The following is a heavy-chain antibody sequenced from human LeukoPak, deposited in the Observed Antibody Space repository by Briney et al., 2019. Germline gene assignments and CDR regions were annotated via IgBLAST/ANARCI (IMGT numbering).Heavy chain of an antibody. V-gene: IGHV3-23*01. CDR1: GFTFSSYA. CDR3: AKVSGRVYCSRTSCYYGGAFDI. Sequence: GGSLRLSCAASGFTFSSYAMSWVRQAPGKGLEWVSTISGSGGSTYYADSVKGRFTISRDNSTNTLYLQMNSLRAEDTAVYYCAKVSGRVYCSRTSCYYGGAFDIWGQGTMVTVSS. J-gene: IGHJ3*02. D-gene: IGHD2-2*01. CDR2: ISGSGGST.